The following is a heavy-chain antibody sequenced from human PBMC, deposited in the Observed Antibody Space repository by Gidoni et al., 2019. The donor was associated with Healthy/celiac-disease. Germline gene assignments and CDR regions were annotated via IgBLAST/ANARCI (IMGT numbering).Heavy chain of an antibody. D-gene: IGHD4-17*01. CDR2: IYHSGST. CDR1: GYSISSGYY. J-gene: IGHJ4*02. V-gene: IGHV4-38-2*02. Sequence: QVQLQESGPGLVKPSATLSLTCAVSGYSISSGYYWGWIRQPPGKGLEWIGSIYHSGSTYYNPSLKSRVTISVDTSKNQFSLKLSSVTAADTAVYYCARDGDYGDYALAFDYWGQGTLVTVSS. CDR3: ARDGDYGDYALAFDY.